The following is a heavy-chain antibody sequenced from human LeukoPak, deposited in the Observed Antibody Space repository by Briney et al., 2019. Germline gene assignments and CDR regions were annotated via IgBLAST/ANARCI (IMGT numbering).Heavy chain of an antibody. Sequence: QPGRSLRLSCAASGFTFDDYAMHWVRHAPGKGLEWVSGISWNSGSIGYADSVKGRFTISRDNAKNSLYLQMNSLRAEDTALYYCAKGKNTGSYLSHVDYWGQGTLVTVSS. V-gene: IGHV3-9*01. J-gene: IGHJ4*02. CDR1: GFTFDDYA. D-gene: IGHD3-10*01. CDR3: AKGKNTGSYLSHVDY. CDR2: ISWNSGSI.